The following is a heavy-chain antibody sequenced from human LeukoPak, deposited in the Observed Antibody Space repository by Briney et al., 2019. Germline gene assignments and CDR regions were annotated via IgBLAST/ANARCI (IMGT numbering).Heavy chain of an antibody. D-gene: IGHD6-19*01. V-gene: IGHV4-39*07. J-gene: IGHJ6*03. CDR1: GGSISSSSYY. CDR2: IYYSGST. CDR3: ARDVRRIDSSGWYSNYYYYYVDV. Sequence: SETLSLTCTVSGGSISSSSYYWGWIRQPPGKGLEWIGSIYYSGSTYYNPSLKSRVTISVDTSKNQFSLKLSSVTAADTAVYYCARDVRRIDSSGWYSNYYYYYVDVWGKGTTVTVSS.